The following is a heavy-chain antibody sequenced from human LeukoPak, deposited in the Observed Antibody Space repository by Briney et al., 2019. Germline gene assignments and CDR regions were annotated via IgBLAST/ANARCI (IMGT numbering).Heavy chain of an antibody. J-gene: IGHJ3*02. CDR1: GYSISSGYY. D-gene: IGHD1-1*01. CDR3: ARDRNDVQGAFDI. CDR2: IYHSGST. Sequence: SETLSLTCAVSGYSISSGYYWGWIRQPPGKGLEWIGSIYHSGSTYYNPSLKSRVTISVDTSKNQFSLKLSSVTAADTAVYYCARDRNDVQGAFDIWGQGTMVTVSS. V-gene: IGHV4-38-2*02.